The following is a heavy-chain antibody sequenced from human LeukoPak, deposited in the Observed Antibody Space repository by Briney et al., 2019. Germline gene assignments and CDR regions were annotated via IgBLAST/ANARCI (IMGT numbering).Heavy chain of an antibody. D-gene: IGHD1-14*01. CDR3: ARAMTPAYYFHY. CDR1: GYTFTSYY. Sequence: ASVKVSCKASGYTFTSYYMHWVRQAPGQGLEWMGIINPSGGSTSYARKFQSRVTMTRDTSTSTVYMELSSLRSEDTAVYYCARAMTPAYYFHYWGQGTLVTVSS. CDR2: INPSGGST. J-gene: IGHJ4*02. V-gene: IGHV1-46*01.